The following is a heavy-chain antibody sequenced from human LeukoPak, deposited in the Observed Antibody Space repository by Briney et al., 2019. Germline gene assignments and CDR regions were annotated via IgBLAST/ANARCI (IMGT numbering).Heavy chain of an antibody. CDR1: GGPVTEFY. CDR2: VSHTGTI. Sequence: SETLSLTCSVSGGPVTEFYWSWIRQPPGEGLEWIGYVSHTGTINYSPSLKTRVTMSVDAPRNQFSLELVSVTAADTAVYYCARDRGSTGYFYLDSWGQGILVTVSS. V-gene: IGHV4-59*02. D-gene: IGHD6-19*01. J-gene: IGHJ4*02. CDR3: ARDRGSTGYFYLDS.